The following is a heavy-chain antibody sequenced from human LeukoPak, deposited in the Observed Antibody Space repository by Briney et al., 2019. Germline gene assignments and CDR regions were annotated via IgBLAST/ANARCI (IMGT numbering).Heavy chain of an antibody. Sequence: GGSLRLSCAASGFTFSSYTMNWVRQAPGKGLEWVSYIDLSGSTLYYVDSVKGRFTISRDNSKNTLYLQMNSLRAEDTAVYYCAKGNSGRYSPIFDYWGQGTLVTVSS. D-gene: IGHD1-26*01. CDR3: AKGNSGRYSPIFDY. J-gene: IGHJ4*02. V-gene: IGHV3-48*01. CDR2: IDLSGSTL. CDR1: GFTFSSYT.